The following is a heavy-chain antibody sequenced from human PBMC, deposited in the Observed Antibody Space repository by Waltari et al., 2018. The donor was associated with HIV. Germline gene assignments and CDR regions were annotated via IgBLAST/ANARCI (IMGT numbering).Heavy chain of an antibody. CDR1: GYTFTGYY. CDR3: ARDRARTTDYYYYGMDV. Sequence: QVQLVQSGAEVKKPGASVKVSCKASGYTFTGYYMHWVRQAPGQGLEWMGGINPNSGGTNYAQKFQGSVTMTRDTSISTAYMELSRLRSDDTAVYYCARDRARTTDYYYYGMDVWGQGTTVTVSS. D-gene: IGHD1-7*01. V-gene: IGHV1-2*02. CDR2: INPNSGGT. J-gene: IGHJ6*02.